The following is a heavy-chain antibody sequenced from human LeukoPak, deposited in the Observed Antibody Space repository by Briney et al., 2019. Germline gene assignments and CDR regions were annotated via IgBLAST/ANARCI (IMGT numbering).Heavy chain of an antibody. V-gene: IGHV4-59*01. Sequence: SETLSLLPTVSGGSISSYYGRWIRQPPGKGLEWIGYIYYSGSTNYNPSLKSRVTISVDTSKNQFSLKLSSVTAADTAGYYCASSKARDLHPCYYGCDYWGQGTTVTVSS. D-gene: IGHD1-26*01. CDR2: IYYSGST. CDR1: GGSISSYY. J-gene: IGHJ4*01. CDR3: ASSKARDLHPCYYGCDY.